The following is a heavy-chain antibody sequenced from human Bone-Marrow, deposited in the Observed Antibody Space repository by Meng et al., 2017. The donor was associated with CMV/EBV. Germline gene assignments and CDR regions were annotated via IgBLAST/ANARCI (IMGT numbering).Heavy chain of an antibody. CDR2: INPNSGGT. D-gene: IGHD3-3*01. CDR3: ARGGDYDFWSGPSPDY. V-gene: IGHV1-2*02. Sequence: SGYTFTGYYMHWVRQAPGQGLEWMGWINPNSGGTNYAQKFQGRVTMTRDTSISTAYMELSRLRSDDTAVYYCARGGDYDFWSGPSPDYWGQGALVTVSS. J-gene: IGHJ4*02. CDR1: GYTFTGYY.